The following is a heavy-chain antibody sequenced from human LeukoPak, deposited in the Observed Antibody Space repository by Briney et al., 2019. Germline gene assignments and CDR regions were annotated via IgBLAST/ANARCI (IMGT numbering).Heavy chain of an antibody. J-gene: IGHJ5*02. V-gene: IGHV1-46*01. CDR3: ARGGDGDYGPFNWFDP. CDR1: GYTFTSYY. Sequence: ASVKVSCKASGYTFTSYYMHWVRQAPGQGLEWMGIINPSGGSTSYAQKFQGRVTMTRDTSTSTVYMELSSLRSEDTAVYYCARGGDGDYGPFNWFDPWGQGTLVTVSS. CDR2: INPSGGST. D-gene: IGHD4-17*01.